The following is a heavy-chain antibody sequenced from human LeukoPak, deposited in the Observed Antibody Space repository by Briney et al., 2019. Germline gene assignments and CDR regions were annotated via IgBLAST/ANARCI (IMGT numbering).Heavy chain of an antibody. D-gene: IGHD3-22*01. Sequence: GGSLRLSCAASGFSLSDYYMSWIRQAPGKGLEWVAYIDSYGTTIYYADSVKGRFTISRDNAKNSLYLQMNSLRAEDTAVYYCATDSSGYYDYFDYWGQGTLVTVSS. CDR2: IDSYGTTI. CDR3: ATDSSGYYDYFDY. V-gene: IGHV3-11*04. CDR1: GFSLSDYY. J-gene: IGHJ4*02.